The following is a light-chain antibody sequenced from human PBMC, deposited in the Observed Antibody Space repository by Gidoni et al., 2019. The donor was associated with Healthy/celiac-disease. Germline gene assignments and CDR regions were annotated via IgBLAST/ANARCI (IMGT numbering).Light chain of an antibody. V-gene: IGKV3-15*01. CDR1: QSVSSN. CDR2: GAS. CDR3: QQYNNWPPWT. J-gene: IGKJ1*01. Sequence: SQSVSSNLAWYQQKPGQAPRLLIYGASTRATGIPARFSGSGSGTEFTLTISSLQSEDFAVYYCQQYNNWPPWTFGQGTKVEIK.